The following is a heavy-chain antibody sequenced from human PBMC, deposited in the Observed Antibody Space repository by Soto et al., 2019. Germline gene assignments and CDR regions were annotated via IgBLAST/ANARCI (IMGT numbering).Heavy chain of an antibody. D-gene: IGHD3-22*01. CDR1: GFTFSSYA. J-gene: IGHJ6*02. CDR2: ISYDGSNK. V-gene: IGHV3-30-3*01. Sequence: GGSLRLSCAASGFTFSSYAMHWVRQAPGKGLEWVAVISYDGSNKYYADSVKGRFTISRDNSKNTLYLQMNSLRAEDTAVYYCAREVKGLYYDSSGWDYYYYYGMDVWGQGTTVTVSS. CDR3: AREVKGLYYDSSGWDYYYYYGMDV.